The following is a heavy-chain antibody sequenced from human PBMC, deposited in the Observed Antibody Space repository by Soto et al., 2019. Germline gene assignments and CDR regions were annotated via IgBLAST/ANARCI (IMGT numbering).Heavy chain of an antibody. V-gene: IGHV3-23*01. CDR3: VRDRDLYRDMVHADL. CDR1: GFTFSSYA. J-gene: IGHJ4*01. Sequence: GGSLRLSCAASGFTFSSYAMSWVRQAPGKGLEWVSVISGSDDSTYYADSVKGRFTISRDNSKNTLYLQMNSLRDEDTAVYFCVRDRDLYRDMVHADLWGQGTLVTVSS. D-gene: IGHD1-26*01. CDR2: ISGSDDST.